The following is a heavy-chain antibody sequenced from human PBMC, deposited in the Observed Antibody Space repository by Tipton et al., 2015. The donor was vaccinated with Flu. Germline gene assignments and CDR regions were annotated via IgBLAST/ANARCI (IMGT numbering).Heavy chain of an antibody. CDR3: ARGSRYGDYLGY. Sequence: SLRLSCAASGFTVSSNYMSWVRQAPGKGLEWVSIIYSGGSTKYADSVKGRFIISRHNSKNTVYLQMNSLGVEDTAVYYCARGSRYGDYLGYWGQGTLVTVSS. V-gene: IGHV3-53*04. CDR1: GFTVSSNY. D-gene: IGHD4-17*01. CDR2: IYSGGST. J-gene: IGHJ4*02.